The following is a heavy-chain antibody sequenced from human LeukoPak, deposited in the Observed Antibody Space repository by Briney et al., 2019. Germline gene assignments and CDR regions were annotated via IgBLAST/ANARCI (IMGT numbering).Heavy chain of an antibody. V-gene: IGHV1-69*01. CDR3: ARDPDYYGSGSNGVDY. CDR1: GGTFSSYA. D-gene: IGHD3-10*01. Sequence: SVKVSCKASGGTFSSYAISWVRQAPGQGLEWMGGIIPIFGTANYAQKFQGRVTITADESTSTAYMELSSLRSEDTAVYYCARDPDYYGSGSNGVDYWGQGTLVTVSS. J-gene: IGHJ4*02. CDR2: IIPIFGTA.